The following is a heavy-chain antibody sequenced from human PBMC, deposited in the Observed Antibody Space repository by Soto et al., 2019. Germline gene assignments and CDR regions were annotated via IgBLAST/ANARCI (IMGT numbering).Heavy chain of an antibody. D-gene: IGHD6-13*01. Sequence: VSGFTFSSYGMHWVRQATGKGLEWVAVISYDGSNKYYADSVKGRFTISRDNSKNSLYLQMNSLRAEDTAVYYCARDLGSSWYPEYFQHWGQGTLVTVSS. CDR2: ISYDGSNK. V-gene: IGHV3-33*05. CDR1: GFTFSSYG. CDR3: ARDLGSSWYPEYFQH. J-gene: IGHJ1*01.